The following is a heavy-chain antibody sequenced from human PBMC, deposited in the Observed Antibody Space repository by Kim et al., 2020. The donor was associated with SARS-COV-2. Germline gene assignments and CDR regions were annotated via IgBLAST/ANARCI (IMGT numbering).Heavy chain of an antibody. CDR2: N. D-gene: IGHD3-10*01. V-gene: IGHV6-1*01. J-gene: IGHJ4*02. Sequence: NDYAVSVKSRITINPDTSKNQFSLQLNSVTPEDTAVYYCARDQKEYYFDYWGQGTLVTVSS. CDR3: ARDQKEYYFDY.